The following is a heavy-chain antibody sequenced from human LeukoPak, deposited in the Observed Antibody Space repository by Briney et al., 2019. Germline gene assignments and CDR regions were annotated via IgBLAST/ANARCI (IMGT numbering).Heavy chain of an antibody. J-gene: IGHJ4*02. CDR2: INHSGST. V-gene: IGHV4-34*01. CDR1: GGSFSGYY. D-gene: IGHD3-10*01. CDR3: ARSGLDITMVRGVIGY. Sequence: SETLSLTCAVYGGSFSGYYWSWIRQPPGKGLEWIGEINHSGSTNYNPSLKSRVTISVDTSKNQFSLKLSSVTAEDTAVYYCARSGLDITMVRGVIGYWGQGTLVTVSS.